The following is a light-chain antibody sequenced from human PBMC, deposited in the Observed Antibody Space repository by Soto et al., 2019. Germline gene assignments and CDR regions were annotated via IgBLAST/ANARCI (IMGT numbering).Light chain of an antibody. CDR1: SSDVGGFVY. CDR3: NSYSTGTTRYV. CDR2: DVN. V-gene: IGLV2-14*03. Sequence: QSVLTQPASVSGSPGQSITISCTGTSSDVGGFVYVSWYQQHQGKAPKLMIFDVNNRPSGLSIRFSGSKSGNTASLTISGLQAEDEADYYCNSYSTGTTRYVFGTGTKLTVL. J-gene: IGLJ1*01.